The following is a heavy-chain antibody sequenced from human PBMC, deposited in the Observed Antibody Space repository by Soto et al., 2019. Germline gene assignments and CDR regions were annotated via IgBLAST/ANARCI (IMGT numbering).Heavy chain of an antibody. Sequence: QVQLVQSGAEVRKPGSSVKVSCKASGGTFSRHAISWVRQAPGQGLEWMGGIIPIFGTANHAQKFQGRVTIIADESTSTVYMELSSLRSEDTAMYYCARDRYSVVPAANPGYWGQGTLVTVSS. V-gene: IGHV1-69*01. CDR1: GGTFSRHA. CDR3: ARDRYSVVPAANPGY. J-gene: IGHJ4*02. D-gene: IGHD2-2*01. CDR2: IIPIFGTA.